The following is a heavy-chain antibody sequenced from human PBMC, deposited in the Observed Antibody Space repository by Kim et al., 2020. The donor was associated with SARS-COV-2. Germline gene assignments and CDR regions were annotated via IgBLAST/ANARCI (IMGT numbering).Heavy chain of an antibody. J-gene: IGHJ4*02. CDR1: GFSFSDAW. V-gene: IGHV3-15*01. D-gene: IGHD1-26*01. Sequence: GGSLRLSCAASGFSFSDAWMSWVRQAPGKGLEWVGHIKSKTNGGTTDYAAPVKGRFTISRDDSKTTLFLQMNSLKTEDTAVYYCATEYYGSYNYWGQGILVTVSS. CDR3: ATEYYGSYNY. CDR2: IKSKTNGGTT.